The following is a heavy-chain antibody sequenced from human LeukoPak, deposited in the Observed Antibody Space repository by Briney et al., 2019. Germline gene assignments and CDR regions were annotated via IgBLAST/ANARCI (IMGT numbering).Heavy chain of an antibody. CDR2: INPNSGGT. J-gene: IGHJ4*02. CDR3: ARANIVSYGSGSYYSDY. Sequence: ASVKLSCKASGYTFTGYYMHWVRQAPGQGLEWMGWINPNSGGTNYAQKFQGRVTMTRDTSISTAYMELSRLRSDDTAVYYCARANIVSYGSGSYYSDYWGQGTLVTVSS. D-gene: IGHD3-10*01. CDR1: GYTFTGYY. V-gene: IGHV1-2*02.